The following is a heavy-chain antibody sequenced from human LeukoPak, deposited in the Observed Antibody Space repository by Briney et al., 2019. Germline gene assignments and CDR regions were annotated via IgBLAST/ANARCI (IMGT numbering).Heavy chain of an antibody. CDR2: IWYDGSNK. V-gene: IGHV3-33*01. Sequence: PGGSLRLPCAASGFTFSSYGMHWVRQAPGKGLEWVAVIWYDGSNKYYADPVKGRFTISRDNSKNTLYLQMNSLRAEDTAVYYCARGPHDYGDYYAYMDVWGRDHGHRLL. CDR3: ARGPHDYGDYYAYMDV. CDR1: GFTFSSYG. J-gene: IGHJ6*03. D-gene: IGHD4-17*01.